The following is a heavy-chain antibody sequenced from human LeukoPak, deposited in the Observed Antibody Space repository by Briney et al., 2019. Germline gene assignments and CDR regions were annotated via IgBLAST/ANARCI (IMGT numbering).Heavy chain of an antibody. CDR3: ARVGDDSSCYYFHAFDI. CDR2: ISSSSSYI. CDR1: GFTFISYG. J-gene: IGHJ3*02. Sequence: GGSLRHSCAASGFTFISYGMNWVRQAPGKGLEWVSSISSSSSYIYYADSVKGRFNISRDNAKNSLYLQMNSLRAEDTAVYYCARVGDDSSCYYFHAFDIWGQGTMVPVSS. D-gene: IGHD3-22*01. V-gene: IGHV3-21*01.